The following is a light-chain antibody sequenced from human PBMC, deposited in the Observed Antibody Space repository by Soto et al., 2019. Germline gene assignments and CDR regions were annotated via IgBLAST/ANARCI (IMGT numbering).Light chain of an antibody. CDR2: DAS. CDR1: QSISSW. J-gene: IGKJ1*01. CDR3: QQYNSYWT. V-gene: IGKV1-5*01. Sequence: DIQMTQSPSFVSASVGDRVTITCRASQSISSWLAWYQQKPGKAPKLLIYDASSLESGVPSRFSGSGSGTEFTLTISSLQPDDFATYYCQQYNSYWTFGQGTKVDI.